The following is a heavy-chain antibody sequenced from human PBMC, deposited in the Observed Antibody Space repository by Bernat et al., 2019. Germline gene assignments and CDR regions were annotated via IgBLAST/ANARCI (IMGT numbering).Heavy chain of an antibody. CDR1: GFTFSSYG. V-gene: IGHV3-30*18. CDR3: VKDLGKYYASGSSYFDN. Sequence: QVQLVESGGGVVQPGRSLRLSCAASGFTFSSYGMHWVRQAPGKGLEWVAVISHDGSNKYYVDSVKGRFTISRDNSKNTLYLQMNSLRAEDTAVYYYVKDLGKYYASGSSYFDNWGQGTLVTVSS. D-gene: IGHD3-10*01. J-gene: IGHJ4*02. CDR2: ISHDGSNK.